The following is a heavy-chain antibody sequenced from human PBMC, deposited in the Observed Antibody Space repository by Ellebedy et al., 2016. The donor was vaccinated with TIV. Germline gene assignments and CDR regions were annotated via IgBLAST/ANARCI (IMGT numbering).Heavy chain of an antibody. D-gene: IGHD6-13*01. CDR1: GFTFSSYA. V-gene: IGHV3-30-3*01. J-gene: IGHJ4*02. CDR2: ISYDGSNK. Sequence: GESLKISCAASGFTFSSYAMHWVRQAPGKGLEWVAVISYDGSNKYYADSVKGRFTISRDNSKNTLYLQMNSLRAEDTAVYYCARNREQQLVPNHFDYWGQGTLVTVSS. CDR3: ARNREQQLVPNHFDY.